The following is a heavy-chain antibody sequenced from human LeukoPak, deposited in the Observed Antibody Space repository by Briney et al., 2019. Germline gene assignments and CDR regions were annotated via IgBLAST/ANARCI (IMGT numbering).Heavy chain of an antibody. CDR2: FDPEDGET. Sequence: ASVKVSCKASGYTFTGYYMHWVRQAPGKGLEWMGGFDPEDGETIYAQKFQGRVTMTEDTSTDTAYMELSSLRSEDTAVYYCATGAASHWLRLDYWGQGTLVTVSS. D-gene: IGHD5-12*01. J-gene: IGHJ4*02. CDR1: GYTFTGYY. CDR3: ATGAASHWLRLDY. V-gene: IGHV1-24*01.